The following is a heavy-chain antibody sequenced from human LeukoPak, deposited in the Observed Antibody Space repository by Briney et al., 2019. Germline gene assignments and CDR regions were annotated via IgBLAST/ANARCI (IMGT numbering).Heavy chain of an antibody. CDR2: ISYDGSNK. CDR3: ARDSLGDPTYYFDY. Sequence: GGSLRLSCAASGFTFSSYAMHWVRQAPGKGLEWVAVISYDGSNKYYADSVKGRFTLSRDNSKNTLYLQMNSLGAEDTAVYYCARDSLGDPTYYFDYWDQGTLVTVSS. J-gene: IGHJ4*02. D-gene: IGHD3-10*01. V-gene: IGHV3-30*04. CDR1: GFTFSSYA.